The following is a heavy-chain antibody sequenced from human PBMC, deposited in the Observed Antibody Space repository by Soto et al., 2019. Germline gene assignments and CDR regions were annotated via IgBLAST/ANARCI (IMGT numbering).Heavy chain of an antibody. CDR3: ARATKYCSGGSCYSDWYFDL. CDR1: GYTFTSYD. CDR2: MNPNSGNT. D-gene: IGHD2-15*01. V-gene: IGHV1-8*01. Sequence: QVQLVQSGAEVKKPGASVKVSCKASGYTFTSYDINWVRQATGQGLEWMGWMNPNSGNTGYAQKFQARVTMTRNTSISTAYMELSSLRSEDTAVYYCARATKYCSGGSCYSDWYFDLWGRGTLVTVSS. J-gene: IGHJ2*01.